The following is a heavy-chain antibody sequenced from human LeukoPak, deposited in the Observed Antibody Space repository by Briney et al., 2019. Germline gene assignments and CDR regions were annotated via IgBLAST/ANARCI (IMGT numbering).Heavy chain of an antibody. Sequence: KPSETLSLTCTVSGGSISSYYWSWIRQPPGKGLEWIGYIYYSGSTNYNPSLKSRVTISVDTSKNQFSLKLSSVTAADTAVYYCARALLTATQRITIFGVVNYYMDVWGKGTTVTVSS. V-gene: IGHV4-59*01. CDR1: GGSISSYY. J-gene: IGHJ6*03. CDR2: IYYSGST. CDR3: ARALLTATQRITIFGVVNYYMDV. D-gene: IGHD3-3*01.